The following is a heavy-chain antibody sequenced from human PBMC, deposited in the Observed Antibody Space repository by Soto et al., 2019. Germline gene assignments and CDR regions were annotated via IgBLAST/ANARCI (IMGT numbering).Heavy chain of an antibody. CDR3: AKDREGGYFDY. J-gene: IGHJ4*02. CDR2: ISYDGSNK. Sequence: QVQLVESGGGVVQPGRSLRLSCAASGFTFSSYGMHWVRQAPGKGLEWVAVISYDGSNKYYADSVKGRFTISRDNSKNTLYLQMNSLRAEDTAVYYCAKDREGGYFDYWGQGTLVTVSS. CDR1: GFTFSSYG. D-gene: IGHD1-26*01. V-gene: IGHV3-30*18.